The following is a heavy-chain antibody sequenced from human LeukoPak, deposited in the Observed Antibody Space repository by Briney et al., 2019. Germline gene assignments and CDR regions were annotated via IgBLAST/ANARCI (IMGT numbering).Heavy chain of an antibody. CDR2: ISDSGGGT. Sequence: GGSLRLSCAASGFTYSSYALTWVRQAPGKGLEWVSTISDSGGGTYYADSVKGRFTISRDNSKNTLYLQMNSLRAEDTAVYYCAKVSKEGVYYDSSGYYRGAFDIWGQGTMVTVSS. CDR1: GFTYSSYA. D-gene: IGHD3-22*01. CDR3: AKVSKEGVYYDSSGYYRGAFDI. V-gene: IGHV3-23*01. J-gene: IGHJ3*02.